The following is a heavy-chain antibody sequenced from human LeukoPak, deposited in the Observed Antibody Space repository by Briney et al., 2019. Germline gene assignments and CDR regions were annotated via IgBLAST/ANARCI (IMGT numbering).Heavy chain of an antibody. D-gene: IGHD6-13*01. CDR2: IKQDGIFV. CDR3: ARDRGSWYLGLFWFDP. CDR1: GFTFSSYW. J-gene: IGHJ5*02. V-gene: IGHV3-7*01. Sequence: PGGSLRLSCAASGFTFSSYWMSWVRQAPGKGLEWVANIKQDGIFVQYVDSVKGRFTISRDNAKNSVFLQMNSLRAEDTAVYYCARDRGSWYLGLFWFDPWGQGTLVTVSS.